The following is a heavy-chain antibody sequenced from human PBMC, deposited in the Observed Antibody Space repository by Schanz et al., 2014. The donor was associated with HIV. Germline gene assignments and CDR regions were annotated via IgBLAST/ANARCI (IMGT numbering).Heavy chain of an antibody. Sequence: QVQLVESGGGVVQPGRSLRLSCAASGFTFNYYGMHWVRQAPGKGLEWVGVIWYDGTNKYYADSVKGRFTISRDNSKNTVDLQMNSLRAEDTAVYYCAKAAVTDYLDYWGQGTLVTVSS. CDR1: GFTFNYYG. V-gene: IGHV3-33*06. D-gene: IGHD2-21*02. CDR3: AKAAVTDYLDY. CDR2: IWYDGTNK. J-gene: IGHJ4*02.